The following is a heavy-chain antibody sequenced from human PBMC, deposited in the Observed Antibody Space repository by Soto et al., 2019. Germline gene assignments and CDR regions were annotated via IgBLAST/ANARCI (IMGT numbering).Heavy chain of an antibody. CDR3: ARTYSSGWYANFDY. CDR2: INHSGST. Sequence: SETLSLTCAVYGGSFSGYYWSWIRQPPGKGLEWIGEINHSGSTNYNPSLKSRVTISVDTSKNQFSLKLSSVTAADTAVYYCARTYSSGWYANFDYWGQGTLVTVSS. J-gene: IGHJ4*02. V-gene: IGHV4-34*01. CDR1: GGSFSGYY. D-gene: IGHD6-19*01.